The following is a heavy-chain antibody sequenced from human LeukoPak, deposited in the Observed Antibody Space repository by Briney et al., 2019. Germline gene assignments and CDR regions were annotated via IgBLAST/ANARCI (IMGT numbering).Heavy chain of an antibody. J-gene: IGHJ6*03. V-gene: IGHV3-9*01. CDR2: ISWNSFTI. Sequence: GGSLRLSCATSGFTFSAYSLSWVRQAPGKGLEWVSGISWNSFTIGYADSVKGRFTISRDNAKNSLYQQMNSLRVEDTALYYCAKDIGRVDTASTYMDVWGKGTTVTISS. CDR3: AKDIGRVDTASTYMDV. CDR1: GFTFSAYS. D-gene: IGHD5-18*01.